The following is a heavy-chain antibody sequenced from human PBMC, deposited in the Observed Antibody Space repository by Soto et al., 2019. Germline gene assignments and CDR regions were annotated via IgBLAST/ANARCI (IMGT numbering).Heavy chain of an antibody. CDR2: IFHNGNT. D-gene: IGHD2-8*01. V-gene: IGHV4-4*02. CDR3: ARRTWGMDV. J-gene: IGHJ6*02. Sequence: SETLSLTCAVSSGSIRSSNWWSWVRQSPGKGLEWIGEIFHNGNTYYNPSLNSRVTISVDTSKNQFSLNLRSVTDADTAVYYCARRTWGMDVWGQGTTVTVSS. CDR1: SGSIRSSNW.